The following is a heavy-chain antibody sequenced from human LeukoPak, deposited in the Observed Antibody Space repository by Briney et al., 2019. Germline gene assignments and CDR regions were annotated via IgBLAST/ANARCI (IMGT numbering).Heavy chain of an antibody. CDR2: INPNNDDT. Sequence: ASLKVSCKASGYTFTDYYMHWVRQAPGQGLEWMGWINPNNDDTNYAQKFQGRVTMTRDTSISTAYMELSSLTSDDTAVYYCARGEGYGGIYGMDVWGQGTTVTVSS. V-gene: IGHV1-2*02. D-gene: IGHD4-23*01. J-gene: IGHJ6*02. CDR3: ARGEGYGGIYGMDV. CDR1: GYTFTDYY.